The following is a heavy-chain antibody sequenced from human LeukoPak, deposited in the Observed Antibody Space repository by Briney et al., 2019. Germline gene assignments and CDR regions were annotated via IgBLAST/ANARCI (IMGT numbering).Heavy chain of an antibody. J-gene: IGHJ3*02. CDR3: ARGKGDAYRDAFDI. V-gene: IGHV3-33*01. Sequence: PGGSLRLSCAASGFTFSSYGMHWVRQAPGKGLEWVAVIWYDGSNKYYADSVKGRFTISRDNSKNTLYLQMNSLRAEDTAVYYCARGKGDAYRDAFDIWGQGTMVTVSS. CDR2: IWYDGSNK. D-gene: IGHD2-21*02. CDR1: GFTFSSYG.